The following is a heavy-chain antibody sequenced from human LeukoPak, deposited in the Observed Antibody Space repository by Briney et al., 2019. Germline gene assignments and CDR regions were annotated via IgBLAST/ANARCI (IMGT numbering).Heavy chain of an antibody. CDR1: GFTFSSYA. D-gene: IGHD6-6*01. CDR2: ISGSGGST. Sequence: GGSLRLSCAASGFTFSSYAMIWVRQAPGKGLEWVSAISGSGGSTYYADSVKGRFTISRDNSKNTLYLQMNSLRAEDTAVYYCAPSVSSSPYFDYWGQGTLVTVSS. CDR3: APSVSSSPYFDY. J-gene: IGHJ4*02. V-gene: IGHV3-23*01.